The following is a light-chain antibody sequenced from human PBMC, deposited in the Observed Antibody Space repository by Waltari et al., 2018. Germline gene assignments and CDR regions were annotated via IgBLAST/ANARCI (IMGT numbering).Light chain of an antibody. J-gene: IGLJ2*01. V-gene: IGLV1-44*01. CDR3: AAWDNSLNSPV. CDR1: SANIGNNA. Sequence: QSILTQPPSASGTPGQRVTISCSASSANIGNNAVTWYQQVPGTAPSLLIYNNDHRPAWVPDRFSASRSGTSASLAIVGLQSEDEASYYCAAWDNSLNSPVFGGGTKLTVL. CDR2: NND.